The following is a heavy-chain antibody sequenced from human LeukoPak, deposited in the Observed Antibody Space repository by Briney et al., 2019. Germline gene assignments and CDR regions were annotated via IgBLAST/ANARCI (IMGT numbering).Heavy chain of an antibody. V-gene: IGHV3-66*01. J-gene: IGHJ1*01. Sequence: GGSLRLSCAASGFTVSSNYMSWVRQAPGKGLEWVSVIYSGGSTYYADSVKGRFTISRDNSKNTLYLQMNSLRAEDTAVYYCAREVAVAGTRDFQHWGQGTLVTVSS. CDR2: IYSGGST. D-gene: IGHD6-19*01. CDR1: GFTVSSNY. CDR3: AREVAVAGTRDFQH.